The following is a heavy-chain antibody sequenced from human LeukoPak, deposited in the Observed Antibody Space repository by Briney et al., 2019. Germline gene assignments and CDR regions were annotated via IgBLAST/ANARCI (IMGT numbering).Heavy chain of an antibody. Sequence: GGSLRLSCAASGFTFSSYEMNWVRQAPGKGLEWVSYISSSGSTIYYADSVKGRFTISRDNAKKSVYLHMSSLRAEDTALYYCARLSAYYYGSYFYYYMDVWGKGTTVTASS. CDR3: ARLSAYYYGSYFYYYMDV. CDR2: ISSSGSTI. CDR1: GFTFSSYE. J-gene: IGHJ6*03. V-gene: IGHV3-48*03. D-gene: IGHD3-10*01.